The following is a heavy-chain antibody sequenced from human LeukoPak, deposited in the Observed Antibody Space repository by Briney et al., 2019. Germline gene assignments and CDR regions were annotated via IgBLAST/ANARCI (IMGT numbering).Heavy chain of an antibody. CDR3: ARGGYYGSGNDFRFDP. V-gene: IGHV4-59*01. D-gene: IGHD3-10*01. J-gene: IGHJ5*02. CDR2: IYYSGST. CDR1: GGSISSYY. Sequence: SETLSLTCTVSGGSISSYYWSWIRQPPGKGLEWIGYIYYSGSTNYKPSLKRRVTISVDTSKNQFSLKLSSVTAADTAVYYCARGGYYGSGNDFRFDPWGQGTLVTVSS.